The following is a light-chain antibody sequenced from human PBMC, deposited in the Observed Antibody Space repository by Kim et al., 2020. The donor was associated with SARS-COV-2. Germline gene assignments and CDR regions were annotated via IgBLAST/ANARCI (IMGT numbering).Light chain of an antibody. CDR3: NSRDSNDYVV. J-gene: IGLJ2*01. CDR1: SLRSYY. CDR2: GKD. V-gene: IGLV3-19*01. Sequence: VAVGQTVRNTCQGDSLRSYYATWYQQKPGQAPKVVIYGKDNRPSGVPDRFSGSSSGNTAYLTITGTQAGDEADYYCNSRDSNDYVVFGGGTKVTVL.